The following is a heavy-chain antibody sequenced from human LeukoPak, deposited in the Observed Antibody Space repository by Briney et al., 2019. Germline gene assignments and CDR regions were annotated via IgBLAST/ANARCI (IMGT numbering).Heavy chain of an antibody. V-gene: IGHV1-2*02. D-gene: IGHD6-13*01. Sequence: ASVKVSCKTSGYTFRDYYMHWFRQAPGQGLEWMGWINPKNGGTNYAQKFQGRATMTRDTSFSTAYMELSRLRSDDTAVYYCARGPNTAAFDYWGQGTLVTVSS. CDR1: GYTFRDYY. CDR3: ARGPNTAAFDY. CDR2: INPKNGGT. J-gene: IGHJ4*02.